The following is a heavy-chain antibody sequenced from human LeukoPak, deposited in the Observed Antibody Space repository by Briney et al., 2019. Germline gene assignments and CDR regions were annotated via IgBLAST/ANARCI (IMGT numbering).Heavy chain of an antibody. J-gene: IGHJ5*02. V-gene: IGHV4-34*01. CDR1: GGSFSGYY. CDR3: ARQGTIWFGERSRFDP. CDR2: INHSGST. D-gene: IGHD3-10*01. Sequence: SETLSLTCAVYGGSFSGYYWSWIRQPPGKGLEWIGEINHSGSTNYNPSLKSRVTISVDTSKNQFSLKLSSVTAADTAVYYCARQGTIWFGERSRFDPWGQGTLVTVSS.